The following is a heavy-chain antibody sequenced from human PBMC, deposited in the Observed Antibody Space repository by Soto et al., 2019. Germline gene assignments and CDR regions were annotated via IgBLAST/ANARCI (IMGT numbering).Heavy chain of an antibody. J-gene: IGHJ3*02. Sequence: QTGGSLRLSCAASGFTFSSYAMHWVRQAPGKGLEWVAVISYDGSNKYYADSVKGRFTISRDNSKNTLYLQMNSLRAEDTAVYYCARSTSLRRAFDIWGQGTMVTVS. CDR3: ARSTSLRRAFDI. CDR2: ISYDGSNK. V-gene: IGHV3-30-3*01. CDR1: GFTFSSYA.